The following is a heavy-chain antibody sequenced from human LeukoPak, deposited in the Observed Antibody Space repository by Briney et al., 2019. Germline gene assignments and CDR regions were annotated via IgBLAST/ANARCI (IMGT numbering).Heavy chain of an antibody. CDR2: IDGDGSTE. CDR1: GFTFSSYA. V-gene: IGHV3-7*01. CDR3: ARGGAAFAESVY. Sequence: GRSLRLSCAASGFTFSSYAMHWVRQAPGKGLEWVANIDGDGSTEAYVDSLKGRFTISRDNAKNSLYLQMNNLRVEDTAVYYCARGGAAFAESVYWGQGTLVTVSS. D-gene: IGHD3-3*01. J-gene: IGHJ4*02.